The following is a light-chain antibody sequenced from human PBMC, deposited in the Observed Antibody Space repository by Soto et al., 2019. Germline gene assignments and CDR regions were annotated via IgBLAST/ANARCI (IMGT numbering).Light chain of an antibody. CDR2: DVS. V-gene: IGLV2-14*01. CDR3: SSYTSSSSRHVV. Sequence: QSALTQPDSVSGSPGQSITISCTGTSSDVGGYNYVSWYQQHPGKAPKLMIYDVSIRPSGVSNRFSGSKSGNTASLTISGLQAEDEADYYCSSYTSSSSRHVVFGGGTKVTVL. J-gene: IGLJ2*01. CDR1: SSDVGGYNY.